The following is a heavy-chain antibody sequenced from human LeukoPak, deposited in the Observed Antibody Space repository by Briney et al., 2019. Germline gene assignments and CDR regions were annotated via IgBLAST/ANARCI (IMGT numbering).Heavy chain of an antibody. CDR3: ARPMTTGPAGGAFDI. CDR1: GFTFSDYY. Sequence: GGSLRLSCAVSGFTFSDYYMSWVRQAPGKGLEWVSYISSSSSYTNYADSVKGRFTISRDNAKNSLYLQMNSLRAEDTAVYYCARPMTTGPAGGAFDIWGQGTMVTVSS. V-gene: IGHV3-11*03. D-gene: IGHD4-17*01. J-gene: IGHJ3*02. CDR2: ISSSSSYT.